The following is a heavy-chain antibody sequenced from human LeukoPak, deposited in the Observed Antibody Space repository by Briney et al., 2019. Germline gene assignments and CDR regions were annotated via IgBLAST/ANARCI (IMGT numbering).Heavy chain of an antibody. Sequence: SETLSLTCTVSGGSISRYYWRWIRQPPGKGLEWIGYIYYSGSTNYNPSLKSRVTISVATSKNQSYLKLSSVTAADTAVYYSARHPLGCQDWYFDLWGRGTLVTVSS. V-gene: IGHV4-59*08. D-gene: IGHD4/OR15-4a*01. CDR1: GGSISRYY. CDR2: IYYSGST. CDR3: ARHPLGCQDWYFDL. J-gene: IGHJ2*01.